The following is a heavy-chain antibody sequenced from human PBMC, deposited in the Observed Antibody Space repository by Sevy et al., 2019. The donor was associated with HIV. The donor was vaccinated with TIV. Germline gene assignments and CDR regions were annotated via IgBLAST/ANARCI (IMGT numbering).Heavy chain of an antibody. D-gene: IGHD6-19*01. J-gene: IGHJ6*02. V-gene: IGHV3-49*03. CDR3: TRASSGWGFYYYGMDV. CDR1: GFTFGDYA. CDR2: IRSKAYGGTT. Sequence: GGSLRLSCTASGFTFGDYAMSWFRQAPGKGLEWVGFIRSKAYGGTTEYAAFVKGRFTISRDDSKSIAYRQMNSLKTEDTAVYYCTRASSGWGFYYYGMDVWGQGTTVTVSS.